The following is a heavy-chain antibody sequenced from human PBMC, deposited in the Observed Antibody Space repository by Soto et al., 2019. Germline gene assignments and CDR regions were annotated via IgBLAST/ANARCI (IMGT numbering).Heavy chain of an antibody. V-gene: IGHV4-34*01. CDR3: ARDSIDYYGSGSPGMDV. CDR1: GGSFSGYY. J-gene: IGHJ6*02. CDR2: INHSGST. D-gene: IGHD3-10*01. Sequence: SETLSLTCAVYGGSFSGYYWSWIRQPPGKGLEWIGEINHSGSTNYNPSLKSRVTISVDTSKNQFSLKLSSVTAADTAVYYCARDSIDYYGSGSPGMDVWGQGTKVTVSS.